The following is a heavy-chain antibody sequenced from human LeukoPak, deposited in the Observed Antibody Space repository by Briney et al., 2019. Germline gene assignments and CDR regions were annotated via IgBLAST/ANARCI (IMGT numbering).Heavy chain of an antibody. CDR2: ISSSSSTI. J-gene: IGHJ5*02. CDR1: GFTFSSYS. D-gene: IGHD3-22*01. CDR3: ARVVYYYDSSGYHNWFDP. Sequence: PGGSLRLSCAASGFTFSSYSMNWVRQAPGKGLEWVSYISSSSSTIYYADSVKGRFTISRDNAKNSLYLQMNSLRAEDTAVYYCARVVYYYDSSGYHNWFDPWGQGTLVTVSS. V-gene: IGHV3-48*01.